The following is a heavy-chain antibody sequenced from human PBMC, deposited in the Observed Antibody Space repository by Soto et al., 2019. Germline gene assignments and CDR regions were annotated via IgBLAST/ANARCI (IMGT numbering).Heavy chain of an antibody. V-gene: IGHV1-3*01. CDR3: AREKSSSSGYYPWWDP. D-gene: IGHD3-22*01. Sequence: ASVKVSCKASGYTFTSYAMHWVRQAPGQRLEWMGWINPGNGNTKYSQKFQGRVTITRDTSASTAYMELSSLRSEDTAVYYCAREKSSSSGYYPWWDPWGQGTLVTVSS. CDR1: GYTFTSYA. CDR2: INPGNGNT. J-gene: IGHJ5*02.